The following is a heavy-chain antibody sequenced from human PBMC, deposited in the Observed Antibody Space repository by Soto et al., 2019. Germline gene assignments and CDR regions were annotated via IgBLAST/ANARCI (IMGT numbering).Heavy chain of an antibody. D-gene: IGHD6-19*01. CDR3: APGSSGWARLWDY. Sequence: GGSLRLSCAASRFTFSTYAMSWVRQAPGKGLEWVSAIGSSGTPTYYADSVKGRFTVSRDNSKFTLFLQMNSLRVEDTAVYYCAPGSSGWARLWDYRGQGTLVTVYS. CDR2: IGSSGTPT. J-gene: IGHJ4*02. V-gene: IGHV3-23*01. CDR1: RFTFSTYA.